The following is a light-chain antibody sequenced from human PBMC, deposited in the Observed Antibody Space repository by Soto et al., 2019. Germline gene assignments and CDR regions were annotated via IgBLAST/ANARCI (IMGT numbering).Light chain of an antibody. J-gene: IGKJ1*01. CDR2: GAS. CDR1: ESISSF. Sequence: DIPMTQSPSTLSASVGDRVTITCRASESISSFLVWYQQTPGKAPKVLIYGASSLQTGVPSRFSGSGSGTDFTLTINSLQPEDFATYYCQQSYNARWTFGQGTKVEIK. V-gene: IGKV1-39*01. CDR3: QQSYNARWT.